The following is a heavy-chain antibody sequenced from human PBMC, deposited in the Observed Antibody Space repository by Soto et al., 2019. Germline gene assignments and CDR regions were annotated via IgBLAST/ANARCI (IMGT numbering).Heavy chain of an antibody. D-gene: IGHD6-19*01. V-gene: IGHV3-30-3*01. Sequence: QVQLVESGGGVAQPGRSLRLSCAASGFTFSNEAMHWVRQAPGKGLEWVAVISYDGSNKYYADSVKGRFSISRDNSKKTLYVQMNSLRPDDTAVYYCAKDTRYSSGWFDYWGQGTLVTVSS. J-gene: IGHJ5*01. CDR1: GFTFSNEA. CDR3: AKDTRYSSGWFDY. CDR2: ISYDGSNK.